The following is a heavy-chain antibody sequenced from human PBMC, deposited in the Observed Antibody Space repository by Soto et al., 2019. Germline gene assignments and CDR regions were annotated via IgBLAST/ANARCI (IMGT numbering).Heavy chain of an antibody. Sequence: GGSLRLSCAASGFTFDDYAMHWVRQAPGKGLEWVSGISWNSGSIGYADSVKGRFTISRDNAKNSLYLQMNSLRAEDTALYYCAKDKGSGYSYGYPYYYYYYGMDVWGQGTTVTVSS. J-gene: IGHJ6*02. V-gene: IGHV3-9*01. D-gene: IGHD5-18*01. CDR2: ISWNSGSI. CDR1: GFTFDDYA. CDR3: AKDKGSGYSYGYPYYYYYYGMDV.